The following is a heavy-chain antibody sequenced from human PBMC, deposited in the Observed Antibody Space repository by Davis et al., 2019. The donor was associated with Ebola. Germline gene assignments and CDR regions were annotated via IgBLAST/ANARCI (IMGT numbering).Heavy chain of an antibody. CDR1: GFTFSSYG. CDR2: IWYDGSNK. Sequence: GESLKISCAASGFTFSSYGMHWVRQAPGKGLEWVAVIWYDGSNKYYADSVTGRFTIARDNSKNTLYLQMNRLRDEDTAVYYCARGRYSSSSVYFDYWGQGTRVTVSS. J-gene: IGHJ4*02. D-gene: IGHD6-6*01. CDR3: ARGRYSSSSVYFDY. V-gene: IGHV3-33*01.